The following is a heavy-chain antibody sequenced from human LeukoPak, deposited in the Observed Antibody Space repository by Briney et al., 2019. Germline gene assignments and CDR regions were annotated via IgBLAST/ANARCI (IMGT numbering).Heavy chain of an antibody. J-gene: IGHJ4*02. CDR3: ARVGEVYQLLLGSFDY. CDR1: GGTFSSYA. D-gene: IGHD2-2*01. CDR2: IIPIFGTA. V-gene: IGHV1-69*01. Sequence: GASVKVSCKASGGTFSSYAISWVRQAPGQGLEWMGGIIPIFGTANYAQKFQGRVTITADESTSAAYMGLSSLRSEDTAVYYCARVGEVYQLLLGSFDYWGQGTLVTVSS.